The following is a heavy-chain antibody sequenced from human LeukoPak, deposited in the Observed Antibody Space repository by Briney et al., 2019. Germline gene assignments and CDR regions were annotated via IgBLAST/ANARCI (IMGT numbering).Heavy chain of an antibody. D-gene: IGHD3-10*01. V-gene: IGHV4-39*01. CDR3: ARLIWFGEYK. J-gene: IGHJ4*02. CDR2: IYYSGST. Sequence: PSETLSLTCTVSGGPISSSSYYWGWIRQPPGKGLEWIGSIYYSGSTYYNPSLKSRVTISVDTSKNQFSLKLSSVTAADTAVYYCARLIWFGEYKWGQGTLVTVSS. CDR1: GGPISSSSYY.